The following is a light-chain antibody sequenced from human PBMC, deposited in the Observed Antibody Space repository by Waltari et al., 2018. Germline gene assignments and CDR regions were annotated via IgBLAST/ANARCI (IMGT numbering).Light chain of an antibody. CDR3: QQYNIWPPIT. V-gene: IGKV3D-15*01. J-gene: IGKJ5*01. Sequence: EIVMTQSPAPLSVSPGERATPSCRASQSVSSNLAWYQQNPGQAPRPLIYGASTRATGIPARFSGTGSGTEFTLTISSLQSEDFAIYYCQQYNIWPPITFGQGTRLQIK. CDR1: QSVSSN. CDR2: GAS.